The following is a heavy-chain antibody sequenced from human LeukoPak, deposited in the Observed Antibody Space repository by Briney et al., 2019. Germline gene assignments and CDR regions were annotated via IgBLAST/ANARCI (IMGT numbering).Heavy chain of an antibody. D-gene: IGHD3-3*01. CDR1: GGTFSSYA. CDR3: ARPQEYYDFWSGYYLFDY. CDR2: IIPIFGTA. Sequence: SVKVSCKASGGTFSSYAISWVRQAPGQGLEWMGGIIPIFGTANYAQKFQGRVTITADESTSTAYMELSSLRSEDTAVYCCARPQEYYDFWSGYYLFDYWGQGTLVTVSS. J-gene: IGHJ4*02. V-gene: IGHV1-69*01.